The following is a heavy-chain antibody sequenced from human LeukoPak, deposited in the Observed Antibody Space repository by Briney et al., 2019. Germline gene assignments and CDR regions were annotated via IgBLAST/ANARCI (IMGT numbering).Heavy chain of an antibody. CDR3: ARGSSGWYREFDY. J-gene: IGHJ4*02. D-gene: IGHD6-19*01. Sequence: SVKVSCKASGGTFSSYAISWVRQAPGQGLEWMGGIIPTFGTANYAQKFQGRVTITADESTSTAYMELSSLRSEDTAVYYCARGSSGWYREFDYWGQGTLVTVSS. CDR1: GGTFSSYA. V-gene: IGHV1-69*13. CDR2: IIPTFGTA.